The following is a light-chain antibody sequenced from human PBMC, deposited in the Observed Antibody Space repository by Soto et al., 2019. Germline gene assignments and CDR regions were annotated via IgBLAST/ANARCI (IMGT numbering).Light chain of an antibody. Sequence: DFVMTQTPLSSPVTLGQPASISCRSSQSLVHSDGNSYLSWLHQRPGQPPRLLIYMISNRFSGVPDRFRCSGAGTDFTLKISRVEPEDVGVYYCMQATQPYTFGQGTKLEIK. CDR1: QSLVHSDGNSY. V-gene: IGKV2-24*01. CDR3: MQATQPYT. CDR2: MIS. J-gene: IGKJ2*01.